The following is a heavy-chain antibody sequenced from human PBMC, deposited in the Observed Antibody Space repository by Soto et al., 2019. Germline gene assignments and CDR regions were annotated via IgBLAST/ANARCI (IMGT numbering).Heavy chain of an antibody. CDR3: AKDLEVTTYYFDY. D-gene: IGHD4-17*01. J-gene: IGHJ4*02. CDR1: AFTFSSYA. V-gene: IGHV3-23*01. CDR2: ITGSRGRT. Sequence: PGGSLILSCSASAFTFSSYAMSWVRQPPGNGMQXVSAITGSRGRTFYADSVRGRFTISRDNSKNTLYLQMGSLRAEDTAVYYCAKDLEVTTYYFDYWGQGALVTVSS.